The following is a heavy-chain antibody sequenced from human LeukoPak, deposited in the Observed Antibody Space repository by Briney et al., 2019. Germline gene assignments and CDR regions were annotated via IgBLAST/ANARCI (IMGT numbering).Heavy chain of an antibody. CDR3: ASGPRHYYDSSAYYPRGAFDI. CDR2: IIPIFGTA. Sequence: SVKVSCKASGGTFSSYAISWVRQAPGQGLEWMGGIIPIFGTANYAQKFQGRVTITADESTSTAYMELSSLRSEDTAVYYCASGPRHYYDSSAYYPRGAFDIWGQGTMVTVSS. CDR1: GGTFSSYA. D-gene: IGHD3-22*01. V-gene: IGHV1-69*01. J-gene: IGHJ3*02.